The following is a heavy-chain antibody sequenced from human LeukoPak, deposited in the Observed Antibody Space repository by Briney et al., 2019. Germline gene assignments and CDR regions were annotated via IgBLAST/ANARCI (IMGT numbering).Heavy chain of an antibody. J-gene: IGHJ3*02. CDR3: ARGRTHRYNWHTRNTDGFDI. CDR1: GYTFTSYY. CDR2: ISGYNGNT. Sequence: ASVKVSCKASGYTFTSYYIHWVRQAPGQGLEWMGWISGYNGNTNYPQKLQGRVTMTIDTSTSTAYMELRSLRSDDTAVYYCARGRTHRYNWHTRNTDGFDIWGQGTMVTVSS. D-gene: IGHD1-1*01. V-gene: IGHV1-18*04.